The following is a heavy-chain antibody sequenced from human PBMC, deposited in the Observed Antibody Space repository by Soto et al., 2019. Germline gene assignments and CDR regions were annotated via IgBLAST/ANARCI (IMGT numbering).Heavy chain of an antibody. CDR2: INWSGSST. Sequence: EVQLVESGGGVVRPGGSLRLSCAASGFTFEDHGMTWVRQVPGKGLEWVAEINWSGSSTSYADSVKGRFTISRDNAKNSLYLQMNSLRAEDTALYFCARDGGVAVAVAASDIWGQGTMVTVSS. V-gene: IGHV3-20*04. CDR1: GFTFEDHG. CDR3: ARDGGVAVAVAASDI. J-gene: IGHJ3*02. D-gene: IGHD6-19*01.